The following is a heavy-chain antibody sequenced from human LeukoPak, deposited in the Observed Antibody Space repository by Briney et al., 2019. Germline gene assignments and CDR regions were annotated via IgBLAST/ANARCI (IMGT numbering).Heavy chain of an antibody. Sequence: SVKVSCKASGGTFSNYAISWVRQAPGQGLEWIGRIIPILGIANYAQKFQGRVTITADKSTSTAYMELSSLRSEDTAVYYCARNPESLGYCSGGSCYPEDNWFDPWGQGTLVTVSS. CDR3: ARNPESLGYCSGGSCYPEDNWFDP. CDR2: IIPILGIA. J-gene: IGHJ5*02. V-gene: IGHV1-69*04. CDR1: GGTFSNYA. D-gene: IGHD2-15*01.